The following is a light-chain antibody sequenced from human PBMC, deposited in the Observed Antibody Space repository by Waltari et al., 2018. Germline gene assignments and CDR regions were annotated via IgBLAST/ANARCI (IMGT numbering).Light chain of an antibody. CDR3: QSYDRSLRAVV. J-gene: IGLJ2*01. CDR1: ASNLGAGYD. V-gene: IGLV1-40*01. Sequence: QSVLTQPPSVSGAPGQRVTISCTGSASNLGAGYDVHWYQPLPGAAPKLIIYINGRRSSGVPDRFSGSKSETSGFRAISGLQADDEAEYYCQSYDRSLRAVVFGGGTKLTVL. CDR2: ING.